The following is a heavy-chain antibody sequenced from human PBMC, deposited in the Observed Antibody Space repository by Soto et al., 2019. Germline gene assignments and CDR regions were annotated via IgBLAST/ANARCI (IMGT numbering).Heavy chain of an antibody. D-gene: IGHD5-18*01. Sequence: ASVKVSCKASGYTFTSYGISWVRQAPGQGLEWMGWISAYNGNTNYAQKFQGRVTMTTDASTSTAYMELRSLRSEDTAVYYCARKWDTAMVKRYYYYGMDVWGQGTTVTVSS. J-gene: IGHJ6*02. CDR3: ARKWDTAMVKRYYYYGMDV. CDR2: ISAYNGNT. V-gene: IGHV1-18*01. CDR1: GYTFTSYG.